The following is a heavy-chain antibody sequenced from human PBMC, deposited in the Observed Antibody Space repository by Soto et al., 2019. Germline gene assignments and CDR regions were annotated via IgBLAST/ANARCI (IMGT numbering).Heavy chain of an antibody. CDR3: AREGAGYVGD. Sequence: QVQLVQSGAEVKKPGASVKVSCKAYGYTFTSSDINWVRQATGQGLEWMGWMKPNNENTGYAQKFQGRVTMTRNTTISTAYMELSSLRAEAASVYYCAREGAGYVGDWGQGTLVTVSS. D-gene: IGHD5-12*01. CDR1: GYTFTSSD. J-gene: IGHJ4*02. CDR2: MKPNNENT. V-gene: IGHV1-8*01.